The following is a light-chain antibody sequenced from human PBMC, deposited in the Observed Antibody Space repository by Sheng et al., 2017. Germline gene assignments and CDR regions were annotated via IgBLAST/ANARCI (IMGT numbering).Light chain of an antibody. CDR1: SSDVGNYNL. J-gene: IGLJ3*02. V-gene: IGLV2-23*01. CDR2: EGN. CDR3: CSYAGSTTWV. Sequence: QSALTQPASVSGSPGQSIAISCTGTSSDVGNYNLVSWYQQHPGKAPKLVIYEGNKRPSGVSNRFFGSNSGNMASLTISGLQPEDESDYYCCSYAGSTTWVFGGGTKLTVL.